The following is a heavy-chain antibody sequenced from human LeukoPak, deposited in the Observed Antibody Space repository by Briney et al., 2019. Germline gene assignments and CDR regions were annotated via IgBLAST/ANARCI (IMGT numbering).Heavy chain of an antibody. D-gene: IGHD3-22*01. V-gene: IGHV1-69*13. CDR3: ARPKTYYYEDTDLKVWVRGPLDY. CDR1: GGTFSSYA. Sequence: ASVKVSCKASGGTFSSYALSWVRQAPGQGLEWMGGIIPFFGTPNYAQRLQDRVTISADESTSTFYMELRSLRSEDTAVYYCARPKTYYYEDTDLKVWVRGPLDYWGQGTLVTVSS. CDR2: IIPFFGTP. J-gene: IGHJ4*02.